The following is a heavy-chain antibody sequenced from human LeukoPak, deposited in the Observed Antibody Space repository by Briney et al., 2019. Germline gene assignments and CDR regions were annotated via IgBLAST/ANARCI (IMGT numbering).Heavy chain of an antibody. J-gene: IGHJ6*03. V-gene: IGHV1-69*05. CDR2: IIPIFGTA. Sequence: SVKVSCKASGGTFSSYAISWVRQAPGQGLEWMGGIIPIFGTANYAQKFQGRVTITTDESTSTTYMELSSLRSEDTAVYYCALGIAAAGGYMDVWGKGTTVTVSS. CDR1: GGTFSSYA. D-gene: IGHD6-13*01. CDR3: ALGIAAAGGYMDV.